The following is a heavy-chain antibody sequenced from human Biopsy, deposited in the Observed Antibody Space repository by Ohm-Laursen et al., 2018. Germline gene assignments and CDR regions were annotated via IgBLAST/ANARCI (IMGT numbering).Heavy chain of an antibody. CDR2: IFNSANT. Sequence: TLSLTCTVSGGSISSGGSYWSWIRQPPGKGLEWIGYIFNSANTYYNPSLKNLITISGDTSKNQFSLKLNSVTAADTAVYYCARGDYFDSNGYFWFDPWGQGTPVTVSS. CDR1: GGSISSGGSY. J-gene: IGHJ5*02. CDR3: ARGDYFDSNGYFWFDP. D-gene: IGHD3-22*01. V-gene: IGHV4-31*01.